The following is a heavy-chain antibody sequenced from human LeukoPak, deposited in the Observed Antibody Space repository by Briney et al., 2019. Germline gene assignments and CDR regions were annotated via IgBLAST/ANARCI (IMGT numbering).Heavy chain of an antibody. J-gene: IGHJ4*02. Sequence: GGSPRLSCAASGFTFSSYTMNWVRQAPGKGLEWVSSISSGSNYIYYADSVKGRFTISRDSAKNSLYLQMNSLRAEDMAVYYCARDLYGDYAFDYWGQGTLVTVSS. V-gene: IGHV3-21*01. D-gene: IGHD4-17*01. CDR1: GFTFSSYT. CDR2: ISSGSNYI. CDR3: ARDLYGDYAFDY.